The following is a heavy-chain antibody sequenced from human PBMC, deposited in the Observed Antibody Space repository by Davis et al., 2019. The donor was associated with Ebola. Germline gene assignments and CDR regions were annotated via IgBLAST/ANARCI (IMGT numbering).Heavy chain of an antibody. J-gene: IGHJ6*02. CDR1: GFSFSTYG. D-gene: IGHD3-10*01. CDR3: ARGDLGGDGV. V-gene: IGHV3-48*02. Sequence: PGGSLRLSCAASGFSFSTYGMNWVRQSPGKGLEWISYISSSSTIYYADSVKGRFTISRGNAKNSLYLQMNSLRDEDTAVYYCARGDLGGDGVWGQGTTVTVSS. CDR2: ISSSSTI.